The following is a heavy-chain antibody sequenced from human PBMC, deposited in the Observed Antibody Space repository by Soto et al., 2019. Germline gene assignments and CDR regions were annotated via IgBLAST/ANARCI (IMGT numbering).Heavy chain of an antibody. CDR2: IYHSGST. CDR3: ARSNIAARSDAFDI. CDR1: GGSISSGGYS. D-gene: IGHD6-6*01. Sequence: QLLESGSGLVTPSQTLSLTCAVSGGSISSGGYSWSWIRQPPGKGLEWIGYIYHSGSTYYNPSLKSRVTISVDRSKNQFSLKLSSVTAADTAVYYCARSNIAARSDAFDIWGQGTMVTVSS. J-gene: IGHJ3*02. V-gene: IGHV4-30-2*01.